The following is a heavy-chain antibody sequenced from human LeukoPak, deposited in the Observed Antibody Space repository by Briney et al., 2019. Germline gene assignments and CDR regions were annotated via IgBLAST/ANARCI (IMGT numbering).Heavy chain of an antibody. Sequence: GASVKVSCKASGGTFSSYAICWVRQAPGQGLEWMGRIIPILGIANYAQKFQGRVTITADKSTSTAYMELSSLRSEDTAVYYCAIIVVVNGMDVWGQGTTVTVSS. CDR2: IIPILGIA. J-gene: IGHJ6*02. CDR1: GGTFSSYA. D-gene: IGHD2-15*01. V-gene: IGHV1-69*04. CDR3: AIIVVVNGMDV.